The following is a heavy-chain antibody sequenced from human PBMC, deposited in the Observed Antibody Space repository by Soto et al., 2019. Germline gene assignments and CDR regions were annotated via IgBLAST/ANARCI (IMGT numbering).Heavy chain of an antibody. CDR1: GYTFTSYA. J-gene: IGHJ6*02. CDR3: VRGSSSWYPYYYYYGMDV. D-gene: IGHD6-13*01. V-gene: IGHV1-3*01. CDR2: INAGNGNT. Sequence: ASVKVSCKASGYTFTSYAMHWVRQAPGQRLERMGWINAGNGNTKYSQKFQGRVTITRDTSASTAYMELSSLRSEDTAVYYCVRGSSSWYPYYYYYGMDVWGQGTTVTVSS.